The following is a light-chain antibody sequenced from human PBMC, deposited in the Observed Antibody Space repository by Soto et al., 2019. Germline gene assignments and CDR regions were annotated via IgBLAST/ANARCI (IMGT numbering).Light chain of an antibody. CDR3: QQYSKWPIT. J-gene: IGKJ5*01. CDR2: DAS. CDR1: QDISNY. Sequence: DIQMTQSPSSLSASVGDRVTITCQASQDISNYLNWYQQKLGKAPKLLIYDASNLETGVPSRFSGSGSGTDFTFTISSLQSEDFAVYYCQQYSKWPITFGQGTRLEIK. V-gene: IGKV1-33*01.